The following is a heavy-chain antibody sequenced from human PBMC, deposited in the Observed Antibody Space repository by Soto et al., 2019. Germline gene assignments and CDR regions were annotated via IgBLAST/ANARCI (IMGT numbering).Heavy chain of an antibody. V-gene: IGHV3-30-3*01. Sequence: QVQLVESGGGVVQPGRSLRLSCAASGFTFSSYAMHWVRQAPGKGLEWVAVISYDGSNKYYADSVKGRFTISRDNSKNTLYGQMNSLRAEDTAVYYCARDRLPYYDILTGPGDYWGQGTLVTVSS. CDR2: ISYDGSNK. CDR1: GFTFSSYA. D-gene: IGHD3-9*01. CDR3: ARDRLPYYDILTGPGDY. J-gene: IGHJ4*02.